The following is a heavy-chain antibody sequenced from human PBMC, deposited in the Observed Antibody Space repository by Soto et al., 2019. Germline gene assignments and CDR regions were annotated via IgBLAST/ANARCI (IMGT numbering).Heavy chain of an antibody. CDR2: MNPSSGQT. J-gene: IGHJ4*01. CDR1: GYTFTNYD. V-gene: IGHV1-8*01. CDR3: ARNQGATGHFDH. Sequence: QVQLVQSGAEVKKPGASVRVSCKASGYTFTNYDINWMRQAGGQGLEWLGWMNPSSGQTGYAQKFQGRVTMNMDTSTSTAYVDLSGLTSEDSAVYYCARNQGATGHFDHWGHGTLFTVSS. D-gene: IGHD3-16*01.